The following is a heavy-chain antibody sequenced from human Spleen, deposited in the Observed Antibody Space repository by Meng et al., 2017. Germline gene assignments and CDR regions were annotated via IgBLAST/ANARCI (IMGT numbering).Heavy chain of an antibody. Sequence: QGQLQQWGGGLLKPSETLSLTCVVSGGSFSYYYWSWIRQPPGKGLEWIGEINHSGSTNYNPSLESRATISVDTSQNNLSLKLSSVTAADSAVYYCARGPTTMAHDFDYWGQGTLVTVSS. CDR3: ARGPTTMAHDFDY. CDR1: GGSFSYYY. J-gene: IGHJ4*02. D-gene: IGHD4-11*01. V-gene: IGHV4-34*01. CDR2: INHSGST.